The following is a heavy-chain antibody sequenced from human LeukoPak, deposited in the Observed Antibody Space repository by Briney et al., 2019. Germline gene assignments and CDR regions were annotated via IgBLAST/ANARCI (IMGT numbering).Heavy chain of an antibody. D-gene: IGHD3-22*01. CDR2: INPNSGGT. V-gene: IGHV1-2*02. CDR3: ARDTYYYDSSGQGGMDV. J-gene: IGHJ6*02. CDR1: GYTFTGYY. Sequence: ASVKVSCKASGYTFTGYYMHWVRQAPGQGLEWMGWINPNSGGTNYAQKFQGRVTMTRDTSISTAYMELSRLRSEDTAVYYCARDTYYYDSSGQGGMDVWGQGTTVTVSS.